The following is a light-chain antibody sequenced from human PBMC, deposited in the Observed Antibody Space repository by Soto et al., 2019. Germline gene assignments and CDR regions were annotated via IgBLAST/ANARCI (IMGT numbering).Light chain of an antibody. CDR1: TSDVGRYNY. V-gene: IGLV2-14*01. Sequence: QSVVTHPASVSGSPGQSIIISCTGTTSDVGRYNYVSWYQQHPGKAPKLIIYDVSNRPSGVSNRFSGSKSGNTASLTISGLQAEDEADYYCNSYTSSSTYVFGTGTKVTVL. CDR3: NSYTSSSTYV. CDR2: DVS. J-gene: IGLJ1*01.